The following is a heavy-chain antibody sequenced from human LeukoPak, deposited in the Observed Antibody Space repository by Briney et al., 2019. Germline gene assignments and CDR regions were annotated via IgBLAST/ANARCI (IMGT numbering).Heavy chain of an antibody. D-gene: IGHD3-10*01. CDR2: IYYSGST. CDR1: GGSIINYY. CDR3: ARGSGSGAYY. Sequence: SETLSLTCTVSGGSIINYYWSWIRQPPGKGLEWIGHIYYSGSTNYNPSLKSRVTISIDTSKNQFSLNLSSVTAADTAVYYCARGSGSGAYYWGQGTLITVSS. J-gene: IGHJ4*02. V-gene: IGHV4-59*01.